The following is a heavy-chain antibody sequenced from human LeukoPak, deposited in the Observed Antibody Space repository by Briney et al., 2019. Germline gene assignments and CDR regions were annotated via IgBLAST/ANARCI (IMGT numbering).Heavy chain of an antibody. D-gene: IGHD3-16*01. CDR1: GASVSGYY. Sequence: SQSLSLTRAVDGASVSGYYCGSIRHPPRNWLEWIGYINQRPSTNYNPSLKSRATISVDTSTNQFFLRPSSVTAAVTAVYYRARGALYWGHHLLSTLDSWGQGGLVTVSS. J-gene: IGHJ4*02. V-gene: IGHV4-34*01. CDR3: ARGALYWGHHLLSTLDS. CDR2: INQRPST.